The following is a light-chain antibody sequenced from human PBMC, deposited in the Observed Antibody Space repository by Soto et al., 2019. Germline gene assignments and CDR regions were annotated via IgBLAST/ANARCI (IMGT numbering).Light chain of an antibody. V-gene: IGLV2-14*01. Sequence: QSVLTQPASVSGSPGQSITISCTGTSSDVGGYNYVSWYQQHPGKAPKLMIYDVSNRPSGVSNRFSGSKSGNTASLTISGLQAEDEADYYCSSYTSSSTPHYVFGTVTKLTVL. CDR3: SSYTSSSTPHYV. CDR2: DVS. CDR1: SSDVGGYNY. J-gene: IGLJ1*01.